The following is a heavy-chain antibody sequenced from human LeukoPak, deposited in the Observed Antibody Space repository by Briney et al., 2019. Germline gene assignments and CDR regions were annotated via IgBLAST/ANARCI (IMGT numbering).Heavy chain of an antibody. CDR2: ISSSSSYT. V-gene: IGHV3-11*06. Sequence: GGSLRLSCAASGLTFSDYYMSWIRQAPGKGLEWVSYISSSSSYTNYADSVKGQFTISRDNAKNSLYLQMNSLRAEDTAVYYCATGYSSGGDYWGQGTLVTVPS. CDR1: GLTFSDYY. D-gene: IGHD6-19*01. J-gene: IGHJ4*02. CDR3: ATGYSSGGDY.